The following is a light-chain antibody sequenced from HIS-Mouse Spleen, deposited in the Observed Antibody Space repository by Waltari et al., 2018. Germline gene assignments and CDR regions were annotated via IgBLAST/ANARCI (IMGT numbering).Light chain of an antibody. V-gene: IGLV1-47*01. Sequence: QSVLTQPPSASGTPGQRVTISCSGSSSNIGSNYVYGYQQLPGTAPKLLIYRNNQRPSGVPDRFSGSKSGTSAYLAISGLRSEDEADYYCAAWDDSLSGPWVFGGGTKLTVL. J-gene: IGLJ3*02. CDR1: SSNIGSNY. CDR3: AAWDDSLSGPWV. CDR2: RNN.